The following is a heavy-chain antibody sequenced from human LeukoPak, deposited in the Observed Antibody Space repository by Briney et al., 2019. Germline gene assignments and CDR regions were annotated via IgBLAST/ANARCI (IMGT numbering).Heavy chain of an antibody. Sequence: ASVKVSCKASGYTFTSYGINWVRQAPGQGLEWMGIINPSGGSTSYAQKFQGRVTMTRDMSTSTVYMELSSLRSEDTAVYYCARVRTYYYDSSGNFDYWGQGTLVTVSS. CDR1: GYTFTSYG. V-gene: IGHV1-46*01. CDR2: INPSGGST. J-gene: IGHJ4*02. D-gene: IGHD3-22*01. CDR3: ARVRTYYYDSSGNFDY.